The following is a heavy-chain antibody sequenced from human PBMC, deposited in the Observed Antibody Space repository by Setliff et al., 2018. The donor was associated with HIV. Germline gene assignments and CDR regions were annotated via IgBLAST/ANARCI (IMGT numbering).Heavy chain of an antibody. CDR3: ASGALSRLLEWLSLDS. J-gene: IGHJ5*01. CDR2: IDSGGSA. D-gene: IGHD3-3*01. CDR1: GITVSTNF. Sequence: GESLKISCVASGITVSTNFMTWIRQAPGKGLQWVSVIDSGGSAFYTDSVKGRFTVSRDNSQNTLFLQMNRLRVDDTGVYFCASGALSRLLEWLSLDSWGQGTQVTVSS. V-gene: IGHV3-53*01.